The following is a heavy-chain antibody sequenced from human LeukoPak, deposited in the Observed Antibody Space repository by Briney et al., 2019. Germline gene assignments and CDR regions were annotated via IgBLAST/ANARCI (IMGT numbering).Heavy chain of an antibody. Sequence: GGSLRLSCETSGFIFSDYGMHWVRQAPGKGLVWVSRINSDGSNTNYADSVKGRFTISRDNAKKTLYLQMNSLRVEDTAVYYCATSRPPTDWGQGTLVIVSS. V-gene: IGHV3-74*01. CDR2: INSDGSNT. CDR1: GFIFSDYG. J-gene: IGHJ4*02. CDR3: ATSRPPTD. D-gene: IGHD2/OR15-2a*01.